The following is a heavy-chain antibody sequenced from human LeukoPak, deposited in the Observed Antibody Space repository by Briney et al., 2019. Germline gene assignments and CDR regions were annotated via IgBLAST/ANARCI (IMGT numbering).Heavy chain of an antibody. J-gene: IGHJ6*03. CDR3: ASIGISSYYYMDV. V-gene: IGHV4-31*03. Sequence: SETLSLTCTVSGGSVSSPGYYWTWIRQHPGKGLEWIGYIYYSGSTYYNPSLKSRVTISLDTSKNQFSLKLNSVTAADTAVYYCASIGISSYYYMDVWGKGTTVTVSS. CDR2: IYYSGST. D-gene: IGHD3-3*01. CDR1: GGSVSSPGYY.